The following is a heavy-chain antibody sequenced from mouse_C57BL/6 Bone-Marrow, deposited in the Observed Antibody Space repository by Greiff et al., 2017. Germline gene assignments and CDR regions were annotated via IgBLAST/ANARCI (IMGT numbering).Heavy chain of an antibody. CDR2: IAPSDSYT. CDR3: ARKGSFAY. V-gene: IGHV1-59*01. Sequence: VQLQQPGAELVRPGTSVKLSCKASGYTFTSFWMHWVKQRPGQGLEWIGVIAPSDSYTNYNQKFKGKATLTVDTSSSTAYMQLSSLTSEDSAVYYCARKGSFAYWGQGTLVTVSA. CDR1: GYTFTSFW. J-gene: IGHJ3*01.